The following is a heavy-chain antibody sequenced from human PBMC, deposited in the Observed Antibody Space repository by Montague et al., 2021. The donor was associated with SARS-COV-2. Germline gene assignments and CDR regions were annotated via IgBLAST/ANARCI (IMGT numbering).Heavy chain of an antibody. V-gene: IGHV4-34*01. J-gene: IGHJ6*02. Sequence: SETLFLTCAVHGGSFSTYSWNWIRQPPGKGLEWIGEIHHGGSTNYNPSLKSRVTISADTSKNQFSLKLTSVAAADTAVYYCARVGDGVVQSPILGVGPYYSYYCLDVWGQGTTVTVSS. CDR3: ARVGDGVVQSPILGVGPYYSYYCLDV. D-gene: IGHD3-10*01. CDR2: IHHGGST. CDR1: GGSFSTYS.